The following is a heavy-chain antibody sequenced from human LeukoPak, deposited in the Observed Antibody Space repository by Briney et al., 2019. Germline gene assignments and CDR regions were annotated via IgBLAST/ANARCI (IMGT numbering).Heavy chain of an antibody. D-gene: IGHD6-19*01. CDR1: GFTFNSYA. J-gene: IGHJ4*02. V-gene: IGHV3-23*01. CDR2: ISGSGGNT. Sequence: GGSLRLSCAASGFTFNSYAMSWVRRAPGKGLEWVSDISGSGGNTYYADSVKGRFTISRDNAKNTLYLQMNSLRSEDTAVYYCAKGPLTEGAGTTWDYWGQGTPVTVSS. CDR3: AKGPLTEGAGTTWDY.